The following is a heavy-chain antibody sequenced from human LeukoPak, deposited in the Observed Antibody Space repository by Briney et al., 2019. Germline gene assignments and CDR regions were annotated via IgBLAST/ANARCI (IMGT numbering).Heavy chain of an antibody. Sequence: GGSLRLSCAASGFTFSDYYMSWIRQAPGKGLEWVSGISWNSGSIGYADSVKGRFTISRDNAKNSLYLQMNSLRAEDTALYYCAKSYYYDSSGYYQDAFDIWGQGTMVTVSS. V-gene: IGHV3-9*01. CDR3: AKSYYYDSSGYYQDAFDI. CDR1: GFTFSDYY. D-gene: IGHD3-22*01. J-gene: IGHJ3*02. CDR2: ISWNSGSI.